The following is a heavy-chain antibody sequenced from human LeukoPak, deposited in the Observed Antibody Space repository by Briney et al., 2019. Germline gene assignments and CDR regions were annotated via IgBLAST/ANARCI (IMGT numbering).Heavy chain of an antibody. Sequence: PGGSLRLSCAASGFTFSSYEMNWVRQAPGKGLEWVSYISSSGSTIYYADSVKGRFTISRGNAKNSLYLQMNSLRAEDTAVYYCAREGWVNWFDPWGQGTLVTVSS. J-gene: IGHJ5*02. CDR3: AREGWVNWFDP. CDR1: GFTFSSYE. V-gene: IGHV3-48*03. D-gene: IGHD1-26*01. CDR2: ISSSGSTI.